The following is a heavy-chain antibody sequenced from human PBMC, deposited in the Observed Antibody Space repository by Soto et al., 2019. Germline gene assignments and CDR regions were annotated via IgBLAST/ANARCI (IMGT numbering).Heavy chain of an antibody. D-gene: IGHD6-13*01. CDR2: IIPILGIA. CDR1: GGTFSSYT. J-gene: IGHJ3*02. V-gene: IGHV1-69*02. CDR3: ARGKGRQLVQLAFDI. Sequence: QVQLVQSGAEVKKPGSSVKVSCKASGGTFSSYTISWVRQAPGQGLEWMGRIIPILGIANYAQKFQGRVTITADKSTSTAYMELSSLRSEDTAVYYCARGKGRQLVQLAFDIWGQGTMVTVSS.